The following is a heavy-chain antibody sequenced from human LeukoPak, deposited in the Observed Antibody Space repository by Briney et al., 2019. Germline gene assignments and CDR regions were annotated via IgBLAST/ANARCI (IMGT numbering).Heavy chain of an antibody. D-gene: IGHD6-13*01. V-gene: IGHV4-59*08. CDR2: IYYSGST. CDR3: ARHTVDSSSWYLFDY. J-gene: IGHJ4*02. CDR1: GGSISIYS. Sequence: SETLSLTCTVSGGSISIYSWSWIRQPPGKGLEWIGYIYYSGSTNYNPSLKSRVTISVDTSKNQFSLKVNSVTAADTAVYYCARHTVDSSSWYLFDYWGQGTLVTVSS.